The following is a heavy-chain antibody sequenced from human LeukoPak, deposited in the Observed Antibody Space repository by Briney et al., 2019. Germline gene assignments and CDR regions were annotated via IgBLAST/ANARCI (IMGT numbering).Heavy chain of an antibody. CDR3: ARGARGSYSY. J-gene: IGHJ4*02. V-gene: IGHV4-59*08. CDR2: IYYSGST. Sequence: SETLSLTCTVSGASISSYYWSWIRQPPAKGLEWIGYIYYSGSTNYNPSLKSRVTISVDTSKNQFSLKLSSVTAADTAVYYCARGARGSYSYWGQGTLVTVSS. CDR1: GASISSYY. D-gene: IGHD1-26*01.